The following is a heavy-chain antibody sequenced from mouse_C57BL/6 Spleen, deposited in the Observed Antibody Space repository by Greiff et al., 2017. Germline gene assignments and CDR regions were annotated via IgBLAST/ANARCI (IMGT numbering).Heavy chain of an antibody. CDR2: INPNNGGT. D-gene: IGHD1-1*01. CDR3: ARSELLRSYAMDY. V-gene: IGHV1-22*01. J-gene: IGHJ4*01. Sequence: EVKLMESGPELVKPGASVKMSCKASGYTFTDYNMHWVKQSHGKSLEWIGYINPNNGGTSYNQKFKGKATLTVNKSSSTAYMELRSLTSEDSAVYYCARSELLRSYAMDYWGQGTSVTVSS. CDR1: GYTFTDYN.